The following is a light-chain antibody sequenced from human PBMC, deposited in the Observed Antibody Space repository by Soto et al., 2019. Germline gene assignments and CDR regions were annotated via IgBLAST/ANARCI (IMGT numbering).Light chain of an antibody. J-gene: IGLJ1*01. V-gene: IGLV1-40*01. CDR2: GST. CDR3: SSYTSSSTYV. CDR1: GSNIGAPYD. Sequence: QSVLTQPPSLSGAPGQRVTISCTGSGSNIGAPYDVHWYQHLPGTAPKLLIYGSTNRPSGVPGRFSGSKSGTSASLAITGLRAEDEADYYCSSYTSSSTYVFGTGTKITVL.